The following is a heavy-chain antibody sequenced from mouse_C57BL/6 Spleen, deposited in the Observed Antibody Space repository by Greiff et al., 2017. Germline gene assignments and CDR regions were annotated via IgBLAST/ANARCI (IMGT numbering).Heavy chain of an antibody. D-gene: IGHD2-5*01. V-gene: IGHV5-6*01. CDR2: ISSGGSYT. J-gene: IGHJ3*01. CDR1: GFTFSSYG. Sequence: EVKVVESGGDLVKPGGSLKLSCAASGFTFSSYGMSWVRQTPDKRLEWVATISSGGSYTYYPDSVKGRYTISRDNAKNTLYLQMSGLKSEDTSRYYCAEHDIAYSNWFAYWGQGTMVTVSS. CDR3: AEHDIAYSNWFAY.